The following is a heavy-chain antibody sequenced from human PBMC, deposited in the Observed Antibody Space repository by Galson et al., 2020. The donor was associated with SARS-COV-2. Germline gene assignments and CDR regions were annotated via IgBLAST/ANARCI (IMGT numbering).Heavy chain of an antibody. CDR3: ARDRRLKDQLRMYTMDV. V-gene: IGHV1-18*01. D-gene: IGHD2-2*01. Sequence: GESLKISCKASGYVFTSRGISWVRQAPGQGLEWMGWISTYNGDTDYAQKFRDRVTVTTDTSTSTTYLELRSLRSDDTAVYYCARDRRLKDQLRMYTMDVWGQGTTVSVSS. CDR2: ISTYNGDT. J-gene: IGHJ6*02. CDR1: GYVFTSRG.